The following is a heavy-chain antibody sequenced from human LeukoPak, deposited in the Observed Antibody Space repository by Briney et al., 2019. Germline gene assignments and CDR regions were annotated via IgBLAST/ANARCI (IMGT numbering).Heavy chain of an antibody. CDR3: AREDGYSSSWYSDY. J-gene: IGHJ4*02. Sequence: HPGGSLRLSCAASGFIFSTFNMNWVRQAPGKGLEWVSYISTSSSSIYYADSVKGRFTISRDNAKNSLYLQMNSLRDEDTAVYYCAREDGYSSSWYSDYWGQGTLVTVSS. CDR2: ISTSSSSI. CDR1: GFIFSTFN. V-gene: IGHV3-48*02. D-gene: IGHD6-13*01.